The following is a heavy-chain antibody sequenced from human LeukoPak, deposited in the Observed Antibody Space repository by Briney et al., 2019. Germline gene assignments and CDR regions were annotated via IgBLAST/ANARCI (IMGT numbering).Heavy chain of an antibody. J-gene: IGHJ6*02. CDR1: GFTFSSYS. Sequence: VQPGVSLRLSCSASGFTFSSYSMNWVRQAPGKGLEWISYISSSSSNIYYADSVKGRFTISRDNAKNSLYLHMNSLRDEDTAVYYCARDWPMDVWGQGTTVTVSS. V-gene: IGHV3-48*02. CDR3: ARDWPMDV. CDR2: ISSSSSNI.